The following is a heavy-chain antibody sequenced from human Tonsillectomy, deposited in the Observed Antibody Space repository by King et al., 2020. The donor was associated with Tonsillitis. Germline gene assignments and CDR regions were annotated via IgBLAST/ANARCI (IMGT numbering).Heavy chain of an antibody. D-gene: IGHD3-3*01. CDR1: GFTFDDYA. Sequence: VQLVESGGGLVQPGRSLRLSCAASGFTFDDYAMHWVRQAPGKGLEWVSSISWSSDTIDYVASVKGRFTISRDNAKNSLYLQMNSLRAEDTALYYCAKDSENSFGVVSYFDYWGQGTLVTVSS. CDR2: ISWSSDTI. J-gene: IGHJ4*02. CDR3: AKDSENSFGVVSYFDY. V-gene: IGHV3-9*01.